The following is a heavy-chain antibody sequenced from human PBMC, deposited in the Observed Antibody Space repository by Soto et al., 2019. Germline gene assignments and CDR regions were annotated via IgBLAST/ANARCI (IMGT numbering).Heavy chain of an antibody. Sequence: QVQLQESGPGLVKPSQSLSLTCTVSGVSIKNGGFFWSWVRQHPGKGLEWIGDIYSSGDTFYIPSLNSLVTISRYTSKDHFSLPLRSVPAADTXXXXXARVRNTISIVYAXXAWGXXT. CDR3: ARVRNTISIVYAXXA. V-gene: IGHV4-31*01. D-gene: IGHD2-21*01. CDR2: IYSSGDT. CDR1: GVSIKNGGFF. J-gene: IGHJ6*02.